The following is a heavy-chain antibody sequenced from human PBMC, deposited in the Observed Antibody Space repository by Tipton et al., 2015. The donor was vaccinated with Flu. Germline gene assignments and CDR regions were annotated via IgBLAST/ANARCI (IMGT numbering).Heavy chain of an antibody. V-gene: IGHV4-34*01. J-gene: IGHJ4*02. D-gene: IGHD3-10*01. CDR1: GGSFSGYY. Sequence: TLSLTCAVYGGSFSGYYWSWIRQPPGKGLEWIGEINHSGSTNYNPSLKSRVTISVDTSKNQFSLKLSSVTAADTAVYYCARGSGSGTYVIFDSWGQGTLVTVSS. CDR3: ARGSGSGTYVIFDS. CDR2: INHSGST.